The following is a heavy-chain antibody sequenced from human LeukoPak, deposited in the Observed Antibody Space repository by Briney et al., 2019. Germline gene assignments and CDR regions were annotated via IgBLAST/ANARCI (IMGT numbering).Heavy chain of an antibody. CDR3: ARGGYSYGPYFDY. J-gene: IGHJ4*02. V-gene: IGHV3-30-3*01. CDR2: ISHDGSNK. CDR1: GFSFSTYA. Sequence: GGSLRLSCAASGFSFSTYAMHWVRQAPGKGLEWVAVISHDGSNKYYADSVKGRFTISRDNSKNTLYLQMNSLRAEDTAVYYCARGGYSYGPYFDYWGQGTLVTVSS. D-gene: IGHD5-18*01.